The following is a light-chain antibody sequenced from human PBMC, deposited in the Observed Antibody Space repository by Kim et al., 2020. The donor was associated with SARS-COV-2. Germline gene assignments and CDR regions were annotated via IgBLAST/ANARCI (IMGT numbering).Light chain of an antibody. J-gene: IGKJ1*01. V-gene: IGKV3-20*01. Sequence: LSLEETDSLSCRANQSVANNNLTWNNRKPGQAPSLLIYGASIRTTGIPDRFSGSEPETDFTLTISRLEPKDFAVYYCQHYEASPTFGRGAKVDIK. CDR3: QHYEASPT. CDR2: GAS. CDR1: QSVANNN.